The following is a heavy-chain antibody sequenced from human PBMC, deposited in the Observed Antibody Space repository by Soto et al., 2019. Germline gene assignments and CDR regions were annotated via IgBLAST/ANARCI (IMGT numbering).Heavy chain of an antibody. J-gene: IGHJ4*02. CDR1: GYTFSSFG. CDR3: ARTCRSGGSCYHEY. D-gene: IGHD2-15*01. V-gene: IGHV1-18*01. CDR2: VSVHNDDT. Sequence: ASLKLSCKASGYTFSSFGINWVRQGPGQGLDWVGWVSVHNDDTKYAQNFQGRASLTTDTSTSTPSMEVGRLRSDDPAVYYCARTCRSGGSCYHEYWGEGTLVTLS.